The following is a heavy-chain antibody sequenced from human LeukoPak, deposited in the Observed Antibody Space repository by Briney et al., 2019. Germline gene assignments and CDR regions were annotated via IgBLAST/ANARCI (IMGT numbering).Heavy chain of an antibody. J-gene: IGHJ5*02. D-gene: IGHD3-10*01. CDR3: ARDRSEWSAEDNWFDP. V-gene: IGHV4-39*07. CDR1: GASISSSNYY. CDR2: IYHTGTT. Sequence: SETLSLTCAVSGASISSSNYYWGWVRQSPGKGLEWIASIYHTGTTTYNPSLQSPFAISIYTSPNQISLRLSSVTSADTAIYFCARDRSEWSAEDNWFDPWGQGILVTVSS.